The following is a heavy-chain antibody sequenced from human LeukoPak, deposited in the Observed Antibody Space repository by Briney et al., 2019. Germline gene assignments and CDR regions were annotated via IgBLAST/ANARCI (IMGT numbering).Heavy chain of an antibody. Sequence: KTGGSLRLSCAASVFPFSSYAMHWVRQAPGKGLEWVAVISYDGSNKYYADSVKGRFTISRDNSKNTLYLQMNSLRAEDTAVYYCARGTVVPAAIDFWGQGTLVTVSS. D-gene: IGHD2-2*01. CDR3: ARGTVVPAAIDF. CDR2: ISYDGSNK. V-gene: IGHV3-30*04. J-gene: IGHJ4*02. CDR1: VFPFSSYA.